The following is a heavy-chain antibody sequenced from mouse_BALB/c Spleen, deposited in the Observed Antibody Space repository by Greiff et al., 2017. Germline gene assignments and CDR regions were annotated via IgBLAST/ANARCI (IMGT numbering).Heavy chain of an antibody. D-gene: IGHD2-4*01. CDR2: ISSGGSYT. V-gene: IGHV5-6-4*02. Sequence: EVKLVESGGGLVKPGGSLKLSCAASGFTFSSYAMSWVRQSPEKRLEWVAEISSGGSYTYYPDSVKGRFTISRDNAKNTLYLQMSSLKSEDTAMYYCTRDYDYDVAFAYWGQGTLVTVSA. CDR3: TRDYDYDVAFAY. CDR1: GFTFSSYA. J-gene: IGHJ3*01.